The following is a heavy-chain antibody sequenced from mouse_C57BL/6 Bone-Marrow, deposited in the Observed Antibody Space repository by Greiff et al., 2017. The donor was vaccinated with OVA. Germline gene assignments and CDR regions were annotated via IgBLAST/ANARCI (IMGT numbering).Heavy chain of an antibody. V-gene: IGHV5-9-1*02. CDR2: ISSGGDYI. CDR1: GFTFSSYA. CDR3: TRAHYYGSSYGWYFDV. J-gene: IGHJ1*03. Sequence: VQLKESGEGLVKPGGSLKLSCAASGFTFSSYAMSWVRQTPEKRLEWVAYISSGGDYIYYADTVKGRFTISRDNARNTLYLQMSSLKSEDTAMYYGTRAHYYGSSYGWYFDVWGTGTTVTVSS. D-gene: IGHD1-1*01.